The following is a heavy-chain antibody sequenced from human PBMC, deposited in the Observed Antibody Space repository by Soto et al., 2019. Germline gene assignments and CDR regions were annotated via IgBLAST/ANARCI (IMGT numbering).Heavy chain of an antibody. D-gene: IGHD4-4*01. V-gene: IGHV4-4*02. CDR3: ATPREVTRDGCDAFDI. CDR2: IYHSGST. CDR1: GGSISSSNW. Sequence: QVQLQESGPGLVKPSGTLSLTCAVSGGSISSSNWWSWVRQPPGKGLEWIGEIYHSGSTNYNPSLKSRVTIPVDKSKNQFSLKLSSVTAADTAVYYCATPREVTRDGCDAFDIWGQGTMVTVSS. J-gene: IGHJ3*02.